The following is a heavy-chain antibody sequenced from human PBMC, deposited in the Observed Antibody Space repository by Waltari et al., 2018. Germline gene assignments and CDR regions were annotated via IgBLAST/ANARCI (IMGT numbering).Heavy chain of an antibody. CDR1: GFIFSNYW. V-gene: IGHV3-74*01. CDR3: VAATPSSDH. J-gene: IGHJ5*02. Sequence: DVQLVESGGGLVQPGGSLRLSCATSGFIFSNYWMHWVRQVPGKGLVGVSRINRDGSSTTYADSVKGRFSISRDSASSTLYLQMNSLRAEDTAVYYCVAATPSSDHWGQGTLVTVSS. D-gene: IGHD6-6*01. CDR2: INRDGSST.